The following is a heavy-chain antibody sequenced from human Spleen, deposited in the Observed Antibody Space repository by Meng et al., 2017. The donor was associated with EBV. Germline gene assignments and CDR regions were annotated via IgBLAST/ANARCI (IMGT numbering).Heavy chain of an antibody. CDR2: ISYDGSNK. J-gene: IGHJ5*01. CDR1: GFTFSTYG. Sequence: QVQLVESGGGVVQPGRSLRLSCAASGFTFSTYGMHWVRQAPGKGLEWVAFISYDGSNKYYADSVQGRFTISRDNSKNTLYLQMRSQRPEDTAVYYCSRDLVGSDDSWGQGTLVTVSS. CDR3: SRDLVGSDDS. V-gene: IGHV3-30*03. D-gene: IGHD2-8*02.